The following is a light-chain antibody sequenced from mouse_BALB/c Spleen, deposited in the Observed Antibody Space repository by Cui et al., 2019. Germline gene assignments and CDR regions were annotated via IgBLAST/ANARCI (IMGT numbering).Light chain of an antibody. J-gene: IGKJ5*01. CDR3: QQSNSWPQLT. CDR2: DAS. Sequence: ILFRRSPATLSVTPGDSVSLSCSASQSISNDLNWYQQKAHESPRLLIKDASQSTSGIPSRFSGSGSGIDVALSINSVETEDFGMYFWQQSNSWPQLTFGAGTKLELK. V-gene: IGKV5-43*01. CDR1: QSISND.